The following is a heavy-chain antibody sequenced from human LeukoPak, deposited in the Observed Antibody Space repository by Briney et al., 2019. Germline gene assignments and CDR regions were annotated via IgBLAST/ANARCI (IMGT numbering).Heavy chain of an antibody. CDR2: IKQDGSVK. Sequence: GGSLRLSCAASGFTFSGSWMSWVRQAPGKGLEWLANIKQDGSVKYYVDSVKGRFTISRDNAKNSLFLQMNSLSAEDTAVYYCARRYFDLWGQGTLVTVSS. V-gene: IGHV3-7*01. J-gene: IGHJ4*02. D-gene: IGHD3-9*01. CDR1: GFTFSGSW. CDR3: ARRYFDL.